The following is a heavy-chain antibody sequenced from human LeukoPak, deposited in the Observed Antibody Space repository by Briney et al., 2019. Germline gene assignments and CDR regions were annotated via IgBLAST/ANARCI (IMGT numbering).Heavy chain of an antibody. CDR1: GGTFSSYA. CDR2: IIPIFGTA. V-gene: IGHV1-69*06. CDR3: ARDQLYYDFWSGYYGHPVKLFDI. D-gene: IGHD3-3*01. J-gene: IGHJ3*02. Sequence: SVKVSCKASGGTFSSYAISWVRQAPGQGLEWMGGIIPIFGTANYAQKFQGRVTITADKSTSTAYMELSSLRSEDTAVYYCARDQLYYDFWSGYYGHPVKLFDIWGQGTMVTVSS.